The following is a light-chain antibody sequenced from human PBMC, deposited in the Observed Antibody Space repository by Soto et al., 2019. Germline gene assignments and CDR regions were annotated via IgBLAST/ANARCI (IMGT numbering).Light chain of an antibody. Sequence: EIVLTHSPGTLSLSPGERATLPWRASQSISSSYLAWYQQKPGQAPRLLIYDASNRATGIPARFSGSGSGTDFTLTISSLEPEDFAVYYCQQRSNWLTFGGGTKVDIK. V-gene: IGKV3D-20*02. CDR3: QQRSNWLT. J-gene: IGKJ4*01. CDR1: QSISSSY. CDR2: DAS.